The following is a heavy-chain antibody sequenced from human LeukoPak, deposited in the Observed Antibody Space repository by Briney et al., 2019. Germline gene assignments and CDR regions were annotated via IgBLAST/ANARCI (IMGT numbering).Heavy chain of an antibody. V-gene: IGHV1-69*01. CDR3: AVLRDIVVVVAATRDDAFDI. J-gene: IGHJ3*02. Sequence: SVKVSCKASGGTFSSYATSWVRQAPGQGLEWMGGIIPIFGTANYAQKFQGRVTITADESTSTAYMELSSLRSEDTAVYYCAVLRDIVVVVAATRDDAFDIWGQGTMVTVSS. CDR1: GGTFSSYA. D-gene: IGHD2-15*01. CDR2: IIPIFGTA.